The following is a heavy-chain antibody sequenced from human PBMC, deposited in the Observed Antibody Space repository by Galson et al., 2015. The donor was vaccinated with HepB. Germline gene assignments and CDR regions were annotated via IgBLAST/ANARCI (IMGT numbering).Heavy chain of an antibody. CDR3: ARGLDRYYYYYYGMDV. CDR2: INPNSGGT. J-gene: IGHJ6*02. CDR1: GYTFTGYY. V-gene: IGHV1-2*02. Sequence: SVKVSCKASGYTFTGYYMHWVRQAPGQGLEWMGWINPNSGGTNYSQKFQGRVTMTRDTSISTAYMELSRPRSDDTAVYYCARGLDRYYYYYYGMDVWGQGTTVTVSS.